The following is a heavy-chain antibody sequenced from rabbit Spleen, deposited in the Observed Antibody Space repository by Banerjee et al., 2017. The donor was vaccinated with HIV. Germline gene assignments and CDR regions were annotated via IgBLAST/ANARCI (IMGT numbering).Heavy chain of an antibody. D-gene: IGHD1-1*01. CDR1: GVSFNDKDV. CDR3: ARDTSSSFSSYGMDL. J-gene: IGHJ6*01. CDR2: IDSGSSGFT. Sequence: QEQLEESGGGLVKPEGSLTLTCKASGVSFNDKDVMCWVRQAPGKGLEWIACIDSGSSGFTYFASWAKGRFTISKTSSTTVTLHMTSLTAADTATYFCARDTSSSFSSYGMDLWAQGPWSPS. V-gene: IGHV1S45*01.